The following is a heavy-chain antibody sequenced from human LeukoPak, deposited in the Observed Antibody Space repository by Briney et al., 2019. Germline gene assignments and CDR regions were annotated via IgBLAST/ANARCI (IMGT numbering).Heavy chain of an antibody. V-gene: IGHV4-34*01. Sequence: SETLSLTCAVYGGSFSGYYWSWIRQPPGKGLEWIGEINHSGSTNYNPSLKSRVTISVDTSKNQFSLKLSSVTAADTAVYYCARHSYGYYYDILTGYPGIDYWGQGTLVTVSS. D-gene: IGHD3-9*01. CDR2: INHSGST. J-gene: IGHJ4*02. CDR1: GGSFSGYY. CDR3: ARHSYGYYYDILTGYPGIDY.